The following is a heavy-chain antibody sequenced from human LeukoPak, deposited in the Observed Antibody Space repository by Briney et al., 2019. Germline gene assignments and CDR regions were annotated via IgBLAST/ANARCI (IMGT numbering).Heavy chain of an antibody. Sequence: GGSLRLSCAASGFTFSSYAMSWVRQAPGKGLEWVSAISGSGGSTYYADSVKGRFTISRDNSKNTLYLQMNSLRAEDTAVYYCAKAGYSSSWHVYYFDYWGQGTLVTVSS. CDR2: ISGSGGST. V-gene: IGHV3-23*01. D-gene: IGHD6-13*01. J-gene: IGHJ4*02. CDR1: GFTFSSYA. CDR3: AKAGYSSSWHVYYFDY.